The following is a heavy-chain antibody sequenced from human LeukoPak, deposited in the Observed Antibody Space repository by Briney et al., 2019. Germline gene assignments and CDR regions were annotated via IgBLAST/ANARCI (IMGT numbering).Heavy chain of an antibody. CDR1: GDSFSNYW. CDR2: IYPGDSET. V-gene: IGHV5-51*01. Sequence: GESLKISCKGSGDSFSNYWIGWGRQMPGKGPEWLGIIYPGDSETRYSASFQGQVSISADRSTSIVYLQWSSLKASDTAMYYCARFYYDSSGYYYDYWGQGTLVTVSS. J-gene: IGHJ4*02. D-gene: IGHD3-22*01. CDR3: ARFYYDSSGYYYDY.